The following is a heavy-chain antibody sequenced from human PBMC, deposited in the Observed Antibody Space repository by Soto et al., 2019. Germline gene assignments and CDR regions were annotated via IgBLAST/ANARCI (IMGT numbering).Heavy chain of an antibody. V-gene: IGHV3-74*01. CDR2: INSDGSST. J-gene: IGHJ6*02. CDR1: GFTFSSYW. CDR3: ARAPGYYYYGMDV. Sequence: PGGSLRLSCAASGFTFSSYWMHWVRQAPGKGLVWVSRINSDGSSTSYADSVKGRFTISRDNAKNTLYLQMNSLRAEDTAVYYCARAPGYYYYGMDVWGQGTTVTVS.